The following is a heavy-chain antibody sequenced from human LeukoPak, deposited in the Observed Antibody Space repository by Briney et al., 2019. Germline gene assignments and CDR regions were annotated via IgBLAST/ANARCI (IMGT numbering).Heavy chain of an antibody. Sequence: GGSLRLSCAASGFTFSSYSMNWVRQAPGKGPEWVSYISTTSSVIYYADSMKGRFTISRDNAKNSLYLQMNSLRDEDTAVYYCARDTALTDFWGQGTLVTVSS. J-gene: IGHJ4*02. V-gene: IGHV3-48*02. CDR3: ARDTALTDF. D-gene: IGHD2-21*02. CDR1: GFTFSSYS. CDR2: ISTTSSVI.